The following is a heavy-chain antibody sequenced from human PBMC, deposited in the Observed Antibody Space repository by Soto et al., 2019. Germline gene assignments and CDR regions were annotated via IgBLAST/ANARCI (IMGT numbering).Heavy chain of an antibody. V-gene: IGHV4-4*02. CDR2: ISHSGIT. CDR1: GGSITSANW. Sequence: QVQLQESGPGLVKPSGTLSLTCAVSGGSITSANWWTWVRQPPGGGLGGIGEISHSGITNYKASLKSRVTMSVDKTKNDVSLKLTSVTAADTAVYYCARVLRGWFDPWGQGTPVTVSS. CDR3: ARVLRGWFDP. J-gene: IGHJ5*02.